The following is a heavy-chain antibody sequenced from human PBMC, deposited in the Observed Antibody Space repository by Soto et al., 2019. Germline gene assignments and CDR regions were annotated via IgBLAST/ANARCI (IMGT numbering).Heavy chain of an antibody. Sequence: ASVKVSCQASGYTFTSYYMHWVRQAPGQGHEWMGIINPSGGSTSYAQKFQGRVTMTRDTSTSTVYMELSSLRSEDTAVFYCARSPGRYCSSTSCYARYYYYYGMDVWGQGTTVTVSS. CDR3: ARSPGRYCSSTSCYARYYYYYGMDV. CDR2: INPSGGST. V-gene: IGHV1-46*03. D-gene: IGHD2-2*01. J-gene: IGHJ6*02. CDR1: GYTFTSYY.